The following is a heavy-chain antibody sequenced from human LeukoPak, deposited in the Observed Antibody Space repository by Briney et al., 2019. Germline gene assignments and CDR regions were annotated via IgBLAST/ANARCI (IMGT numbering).Heavy chain of an antibody. D-gene: IGHD6-19*01. CDR2: ISSSSSYI. Sequence: PGGSLRLSCAASGFTFSSYSMNWVRQAPGKGLEWVSSISSSSSYIYYADSVKGRFTISRDNAKNSLYLQMNSLRAEDTAVYYCARDPYSSGWAYYFDYWGQGTLVTVSS. CDR3: ARDPYSSGWAYYFDY. V-gene: IGHV3-21*01. J-gene: IGHJ4*02. CDR1: GFTFSSYS.